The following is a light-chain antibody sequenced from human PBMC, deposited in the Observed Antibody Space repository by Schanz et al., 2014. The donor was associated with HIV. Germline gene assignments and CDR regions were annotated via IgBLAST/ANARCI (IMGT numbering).Light chain of an antibody. J-gene: IGKJ3*01. CDR2: GAS. CDR3: QQYGSSPFT. Sequence: EIVLTQFPGSLSLSPGERATLSCRASQSVTSNYLAWYQQKPGLAPRLLIYGASSRATGIPARFSGSGSGTDFTLTISSLEPEDCAVYYCQQYGSSPFTFGPGTKVDIK. CDR1: QSVTSNY. V-gene: IGKV3-20*01.